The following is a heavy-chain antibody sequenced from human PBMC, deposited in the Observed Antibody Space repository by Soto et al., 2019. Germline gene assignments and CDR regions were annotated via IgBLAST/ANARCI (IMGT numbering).Heavy chain of an antibody. J-gene: IGHJ4*02. CDR2: ITYDGING. V-gene: IGHV3-30*09. CDR1: GFIFRSYA. Sequence: PGGSLRLSCLASGFIFRSYAMHWVRQAPGKGLEWVAVITYDGINGYYADSVRGRFAISRDNSKNTLYLQMNSLRPEDTAVYYCARAFSGSYPNFDYWGQGTLVTRLL. D-gene: IGHD1-26*01. CDR3: ARAFSGSYPNFDY.